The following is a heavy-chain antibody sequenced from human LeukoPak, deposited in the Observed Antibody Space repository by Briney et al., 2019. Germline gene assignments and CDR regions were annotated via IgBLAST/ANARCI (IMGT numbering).Heavy chain of an antibody. CDR2: MNPNRGNT. Sequence: ASVKVSCKASGYTFTSYDINWVRQAPGQGLEWMGWMNPNRGNTGYAQKFQGRVTITRHTSVSTAYMELSSLRSEDTAVYYCARGGDLPIVPAAINWFDPWGQGTLVTVSS. CDR3: ARGGDLPIVPAAINWFDP. V-gene: IGHV1-8*01. J-gene: IGHJ5*02. D-gene: IGHD2-2*01. CDR1: GYTFTSYD.